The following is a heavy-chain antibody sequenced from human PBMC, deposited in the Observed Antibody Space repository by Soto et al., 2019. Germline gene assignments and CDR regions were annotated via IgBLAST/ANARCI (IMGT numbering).Heavy chain of an antibody. CDR2: ISGSGGST. CDR1: GFTFSSYA. J-gene: IGHJ4*02. Sequence: VGSLRLSCAASGFTFSSYAMSWVRQAPGKGLEWVSAISGSGGSTYYADSVKGRFTISRDNSKNTLYLQMNSLRAEDTAVYYCAKHPSQPDRYFDYWGQGTLVTVSS. CDR3: AKHPSQPDRYFDY. V-gene: IGHV3-23*01.